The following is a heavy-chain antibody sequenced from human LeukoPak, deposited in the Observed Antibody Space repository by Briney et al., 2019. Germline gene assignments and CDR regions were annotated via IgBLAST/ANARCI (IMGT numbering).Heavy chain of an antibody. CDR2: ISNSAGTI. V-gene: IGHV3-48*03. D-gene: IGHD3-10*01. J-gene: IGHJ4*02. CDR3: ARGYYYGSGTYHLDY. CDR1: GFSFRSYE. Sequence: PGGSLRLSCVASGFSFRSYELNWVRQAPGKGLEWISYISNSAGTIHYADSVKGRFTISRDNVKNSVYLQMNSLRAEDTAVYFCARGYYYGSGTYHLDYWGRGTLVIVPS.